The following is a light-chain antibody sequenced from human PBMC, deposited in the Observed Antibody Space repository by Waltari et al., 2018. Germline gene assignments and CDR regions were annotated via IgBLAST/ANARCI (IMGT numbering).Light chain of an antibody. J-gene: IGKJ1*01. CDR2: HAS. Sequence: EIVLTQSPGTLSLSPGERATLSCRASKSIGIYLAWYKQKPGQAPRLLMYHASSRATGIPDRFSGSGSGTDFSLTISRLEPEDLAVYYCQKYESLPATFGQGTKVEIK. CDR3: QKYESLPAT. CDR1: KSIGIY. V-gene: IGKV3-20*01.